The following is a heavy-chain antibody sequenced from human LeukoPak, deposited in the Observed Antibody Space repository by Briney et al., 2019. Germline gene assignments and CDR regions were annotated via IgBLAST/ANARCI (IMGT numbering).Heavy chain of an antibody. CDR3: ARTRKNYVRSNWFDP. D-gene: IGHD1-7*01. Sequence: SVKVSCKASGGTFSSYAISWVRQAPGQGLEWMGGIIPIFGTANYAQKFQGRVTITTDESTSTAYMELSSLRSEDTAVYYCARTRKNYVRSNWFDPWGQGTLVTVSS. CDR1: GGTFSSYA. V-gene: IGHV1-69*05. CDR2: IIPIFGTA. J-gene: IGHJ5*02.